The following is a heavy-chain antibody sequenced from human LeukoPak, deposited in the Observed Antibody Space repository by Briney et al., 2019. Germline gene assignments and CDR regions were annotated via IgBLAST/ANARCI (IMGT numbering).Heavy chain of an antibody. CDR3: ARGSSGGGY. CDR1: GFTFSSYS. Sequence: GGSLRLSCAASGFTFSSYSMNWVRQAPGRGLEWVSSIRSSNGYIYYADSMKGRFTISRNNAKNSVYLQMNGLRAEDTAVYYCARGSSGGGYWGQGTLVTVSS. J-gene: IGHJ4*02. V-gene: IGHV3-21*01. D-gene: IGHD3-16*01. CDR2: IRSSNGYI.